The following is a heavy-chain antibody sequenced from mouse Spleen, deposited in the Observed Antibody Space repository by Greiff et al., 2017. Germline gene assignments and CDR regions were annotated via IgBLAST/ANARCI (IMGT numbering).Heavy chain of an antibody. D-gene: IGHD1-1*01. J-gene: IGHJ2*01. CDR1: GYAFSSSW. CDR3: ARATDYYGSSYYFDY. V-gene: IGHV1-82*01. Sequence: QVHLQQSGPELVKPGASVKISCKASGYAFSSSWMNWVKQRPGKGLEWIGRIYPGDGDTNYNGKFKGKATLTADKSSSTAYMQLSSLTSEDSAVYFCARATDYYGSSYYFDYWGQGTTLTVSS. CDR2: IYPGDGDT.